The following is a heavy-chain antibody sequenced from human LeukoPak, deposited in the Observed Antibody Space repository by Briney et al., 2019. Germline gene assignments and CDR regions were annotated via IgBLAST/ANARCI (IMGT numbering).Heavy chain of an antibody. CDR2: MNPNSGNT. D-gene: IGHD3-22*01. CDR1: GYSFTSYD. CDR3: ARGRGYDRTGYVYYFDF. Sequence: ASVKVSCKASGYSFTSYDINWVRQAPGQGFEWVGWMNPNSGNTGHAQEFQVRVTMTRDTSMSTAYMELSSLRYEDTAVYYCARGRGYDRTGYVYYFDFWGQGTLVTVSS. V-gene: IGHV1-8*01. J-gene: IGHJ4*02.